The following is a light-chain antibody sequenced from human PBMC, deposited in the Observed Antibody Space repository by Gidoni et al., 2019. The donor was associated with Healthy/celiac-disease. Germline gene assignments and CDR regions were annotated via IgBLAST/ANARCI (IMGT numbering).Light chain of an antibody. CDR2: AAS. CDR1: QGISSY. Sequence: IRMTQSPSSFSASTGDRVTITCRASQGISSYLAWYQQKPGKAPKLLIYAASTLQSGVPSRFSGSGSGTDFTLTISCLQSEDFATYYCQQYYSYPYTFGQXTKLGIK. J-gene: IGKJ2*01. CDR3: QQYYSYPYT. V-gene: IGKV1-8*01.